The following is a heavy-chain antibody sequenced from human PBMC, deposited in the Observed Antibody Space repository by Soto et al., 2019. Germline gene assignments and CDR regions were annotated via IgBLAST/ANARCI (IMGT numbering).Heavy chain of an antibody. J-gene: IGHJ6*02. CDR3: ARSRYYDSSGYYFRYYGMDV. Sequence: QVQLVQSGAEVKKPGASVKVSCKASGYTFTSYGISWVRQAPGQGLEWMGWISAYNGNTNSAQNLQGRVTMTKDTSTSTAYMDRRSLRSEDTAVYYCARSRYYDSSGYYFRYYGMDVWGQGTTVTVSS. CDR1: GYTFTSYG. D-gene: IGHD3-22*01. CDR2: ISAYNGNT. V-gene: IGHV1-18*01.